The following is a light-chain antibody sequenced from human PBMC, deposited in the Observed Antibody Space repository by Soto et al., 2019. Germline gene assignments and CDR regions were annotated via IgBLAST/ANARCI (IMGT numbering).Light chain of an antibody. CDR1: QSVSSSY. Sequence: EIVLTQSPGTLSLSPGERATLSCRASQSVSSSYLAWYQQKPGQAPRLLIYGASTRATGIPARFSGRGSGTDFTLTISSLQSEDFAVYYCQQYDSWRYTFGQGTRLEIK. CDR3: QQYDSWRYT. J-gene: IGKJ5*01. V-gene: IGKV3-20*01. CDR2: GAS.